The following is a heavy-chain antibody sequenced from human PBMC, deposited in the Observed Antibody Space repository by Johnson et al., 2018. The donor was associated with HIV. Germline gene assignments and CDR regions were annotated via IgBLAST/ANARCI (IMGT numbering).Heavy chain of an antibody. D-gene: IGHD2-15*01. CDR2: IKHDGYEK. CDR1: GFTFSRYW. CDR3: ARARGYLGGGSCCAFDI. Sequence: VQLVESGGGLVQPGGSLRLSCATSGFTFSRYWMSWVRQAPGKGLEWVANIKHDGYEKSYVDSVKGRFTISRDTAKNSLYLQMNGLRAEDTAVYYCARARGYLGGGSCCAFDIWGQGTMVTVSS. V-gene: IGHV3-7*05. J-gene: IGHJ3*02.